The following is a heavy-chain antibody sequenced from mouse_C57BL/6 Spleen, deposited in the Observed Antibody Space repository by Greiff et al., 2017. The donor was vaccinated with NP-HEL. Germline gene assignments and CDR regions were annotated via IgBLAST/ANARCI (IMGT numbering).Heavy chain of an antibody. J-gene: IGHJ2*01. D-gene: IGHD1-1*01. V-gene: IGHV1-55*01. CDR2: IYPGSGST. Sequence: VQLQQPGAELVKPGASVKMSCKASGYTFTSYWITWVKQRPGQGLEWIGDIYPGSGSTNYNEKFKSKATLTVDTSSSTAYMQLSSLTSEDSAVYFCAREDDYYGSSFFDYWGQGTTLTVSS. CDR3: AREDDYYGSSFFDY. CDR1: GYTFTSYW.